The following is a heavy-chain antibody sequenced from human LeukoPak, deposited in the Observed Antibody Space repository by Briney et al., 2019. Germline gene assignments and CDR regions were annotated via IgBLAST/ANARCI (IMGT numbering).Heavy chain of an antibody. D-gene: IGHD5-12*01. J-gene: IGHJ4*01. CDR1: GFTVSNVW. Sequence: GGSLRLSCAASGFTVSNVWVSWVRQAPGKGREWVGRIKSKADGGTTDYAAPVQGRFTISRDDSKNTLSLQMNSLKTEDTAVYYCTLYSGYQFDYWGHGTLVTVSS. CDR3: TLYSGYQFDY. V-gene: IGHV3-15*01. CDR2: IKSKADGGTT.